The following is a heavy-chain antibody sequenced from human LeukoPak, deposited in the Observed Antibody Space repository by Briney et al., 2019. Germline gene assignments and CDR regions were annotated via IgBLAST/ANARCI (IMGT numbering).Heavy chain of an antibody. D-gene: IGHD6-13*01. CDR2: INPNSGT. Sequence: GASVKVSCKASGYTFSDYYIHWVRQGPGQGLEWIGWINPNSGTNYAQNFQGRVTMTRDTSISPAYMELSMLRSDDTAVYYCAREEQHQRGRHFEYWGQGTLVTVSS. CDR3: AREEQHQRGRHFEY. J-gene: IGHJ4*02. CDR1: GYTFSDYY. V-gene: IGHV1-2*02.